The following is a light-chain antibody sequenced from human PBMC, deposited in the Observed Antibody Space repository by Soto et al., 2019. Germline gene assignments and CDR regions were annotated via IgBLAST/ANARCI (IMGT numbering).Light chain of an antibody. CDR2: GAS. Sequence: EIVVTQSPGTLSLSPGERATLSCRASQSVSSSYLAWYQQKPGQAPRLLIYGASSRATGIPDRFSGSGSGTDFTVTISRLAPEEFAVYYCQEYGNSPLLGPGTKVDI. V-gene: IGKV3-20*01. CDR3: QEYGNSPL. CDR1: QSVSSSY. J-gene: IGKJ3*01.